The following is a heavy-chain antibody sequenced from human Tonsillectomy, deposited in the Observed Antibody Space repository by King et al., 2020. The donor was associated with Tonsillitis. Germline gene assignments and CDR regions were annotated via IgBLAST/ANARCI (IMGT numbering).Heavy chain of an antibody. D-gene: IGHD4-17*01. V-gene: IGHV4-34*01. Sequence: VQLQQWGAGLLKPSETLSLTCAVSGGSFSGYYWSWIRQPPGKGLEWIGEINHSGSTNYNPSLKSRVTISVDTSKNQFSLKLSSVTAADTAVYYCATIREATVTTRGEGWFDPWGQGTLVTVSS. CDR1: GGSFSGYY. J-gene: IGHJ5*02. CDR2: INHSGST. CDR3: ATIREATVTTRGEGWFDP.